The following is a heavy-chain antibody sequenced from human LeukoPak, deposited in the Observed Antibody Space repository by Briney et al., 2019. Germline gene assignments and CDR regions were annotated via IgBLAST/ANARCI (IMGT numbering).Heavy chain of an antibody. Sequence: GGSLRLSCAASGFIVSSNYMSWVRQAPGKGLEWVSIIYSGGSTYYADSVEGRFTISRDNSKNTLYLQMNSLRAEDTAVYYCARGDYFDYWGQGTLVTVSS. CDR2: IYSGGST. CDR3: ARGDYFDY. CDR1: GFIVSSNY. J-gene: IGHJ4*02. V-gene: IGHV3-53*01.